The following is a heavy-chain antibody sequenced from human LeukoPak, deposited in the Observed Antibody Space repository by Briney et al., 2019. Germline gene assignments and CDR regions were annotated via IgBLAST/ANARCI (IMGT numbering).Heavy chain of an antibody. CDR3: ARDYYYDSSGHIDY. CDR2: INPNSGGT. V-gene: IGHV1-2*02. CDR1: GYTFTGYY. J-gene: IGHJ4*02. D-gene: IGHD3-22*01. Sequence: ASVKVSCKASGYTFTGYYMHWVRQAPGQGLEWMGWINPNSGGTNYAQKFQGRVTMTRDTSISTAYMELSRLRSDDTAVYYCARDYYYDSSGHIDYWGQGTLVTVSS.